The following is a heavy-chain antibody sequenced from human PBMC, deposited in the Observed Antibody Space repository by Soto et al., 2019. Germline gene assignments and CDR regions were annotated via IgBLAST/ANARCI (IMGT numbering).Heavy chain of an antibody. V-gene: IGHV3-30*18. CDR2: ISHDGRVQ. CDR3: AKECTAYSSGWCFDY. J-gene: IGHJ4*02. D-gene: IGHD6-19*01. Sequence: GGSLRLSCAVSTFTFSNYGMQWVREAPGKGLEWLGVISHDGRVQYYADSVRGRFTISRDNSQNTLFLQMNGLRAEDTAVYYCAKECTAYSSGWCFDYWGQGA. CDR1: TFTFSNYG.